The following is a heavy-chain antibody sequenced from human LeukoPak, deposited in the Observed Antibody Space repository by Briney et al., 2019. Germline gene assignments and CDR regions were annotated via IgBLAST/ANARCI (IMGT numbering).Heavy chain of an antibody. CDR3: ARDQYYYDSSGSLFDY. V-gene: IGHV4-39*07. J-gene: IGHJ4*02. CDR1: GGSISSSSYY. CDR2: IYYSGST. Sequence: PSETLSLTCSVSGGSISSSSYYWGWIRQPPGKGLEWIGSIYYSGSTYYNPSLKSRVTISVDTSKNQFSLKLSSVTAADTAVYYCARDQYYYDSSGSLFDYWGQGTLVTVSS. D-gene: IGHD3-22*01.